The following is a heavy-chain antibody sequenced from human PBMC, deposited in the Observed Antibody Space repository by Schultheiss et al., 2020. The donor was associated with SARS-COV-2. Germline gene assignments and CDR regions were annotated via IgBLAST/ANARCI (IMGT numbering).Heavy chain of an antibody. Sequence: ASVKVSCKASGYTFSNYNIHWARQAPGQGLEWMGVINPSVGSTSYAQKLQGRVSMTRDTSTSTVYMELSSLRSEDTAVYYCARETAHAFDIWGQGTMVTVSS. CDR3: ARETAHAFDI. V-gene: IGHV1-46*04. CDR1: GYTFSNYN. J-gene: IGHJ3*02. D-gene: IGHD2-21*02. CDR2: INPSVGST.